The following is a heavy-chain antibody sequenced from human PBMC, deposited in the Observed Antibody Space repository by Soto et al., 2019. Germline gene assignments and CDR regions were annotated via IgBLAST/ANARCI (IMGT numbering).Heavy chain of an antibody. CDR2: ISWNSGSI. J-gene: IGHJ6*02. CDR3: AKASRYCSGGSCNGMDV. CDR1: GFTFDDYA. Sequence: GGSLRLSCAASGFTFDDYAMHWVRQAPGKGLEWVSGISWNSGSIGYADSVKGRFTISRDNAKNSLYLQMNSLRAEDTALYYCAKASRYCSGGSCNGMDVWGQGTTVTVSS. D-gene: IGHD2-15*01. V-gene: IGHV3-9*01.